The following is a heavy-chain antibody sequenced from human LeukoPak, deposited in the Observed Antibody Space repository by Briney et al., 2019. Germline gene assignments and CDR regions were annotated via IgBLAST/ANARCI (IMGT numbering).Heavy chain of an antibody. J-gene: IGHJ4*02. D-gene: IGHD1-1*01. CDR1: GGTFSSYA. Sequence: SVKVSCKASGGTFSSYAISWVRQAPGQGLEWMGRIIPIFGIANYAQKFQGRVTITADKSTSTAYTELSSLRSEDTAVYYCARDSTGTSESDYWGQGTLVTVSS. CDR2: IIPIFGIA. CDR3: ARDSTGTSESDY. V-gene: IGHV1-69*04.